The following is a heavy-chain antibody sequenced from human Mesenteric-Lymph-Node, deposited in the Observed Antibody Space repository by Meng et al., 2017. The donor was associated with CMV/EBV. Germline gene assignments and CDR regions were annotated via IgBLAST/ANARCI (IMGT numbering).Heavy chain of an antibody. Sequence: GESLKISCAASGFTFSSYSMNWVRQAPGKGLEWVSSISSSSSYIYYADSVKGRFTISRDNAKNSLYLQMNSLRAEDTAVYYCARTFYGSGSPIDYWGQGTLVAVSS. CDR1: GFTFSSYS. CDR3: ARTFYGSGSPIDY. D-gene: IGHD3-10*01. V-gene: IGHV3-21*01. J-gene: IGHJ4*02. CDR2: ISSSSSYI.